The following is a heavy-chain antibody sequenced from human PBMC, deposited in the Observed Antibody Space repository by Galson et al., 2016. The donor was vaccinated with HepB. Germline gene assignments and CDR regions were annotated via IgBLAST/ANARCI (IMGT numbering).Heavy chain of an antibody. CDR1: GFTFSYYG. CDR3: AKPPPAYCGGDCPPHS. J-gene: IGHJ4*02. V-gene: IGHV3-30*18. Sequence: SLRLSCAGSGFTFSYYGMHWVRQAPGKGLEWVALTSPDGSNKKYADSVKGRFTVSRDNSKNTLYLQMNSLRPDDTALYYCAKPPPAYCGGDCPPHSWGQGTLVTVSS. D-gene: IGHD2-21*02. CDR2: TSPDGSNK.